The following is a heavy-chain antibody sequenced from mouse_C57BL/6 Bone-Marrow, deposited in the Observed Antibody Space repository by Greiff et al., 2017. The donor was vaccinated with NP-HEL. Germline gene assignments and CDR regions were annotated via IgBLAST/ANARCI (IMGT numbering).Heavy chain of an antibody. CDR3: ARLPDYGSSYDAMDY. CDR2: IFPGSGST. J-gene: IGHJ4*01. CDR1: GYTFTDYY. Sequence: VQLQESGPELVKPGASVKISCKASGYTFTDYYINWVKQRPGQGLEWIGWIFPGSGSTYYNEKFKGKATLTVDKSSSTAYMLLSSLTSEDSAVYFCARLPDYGSSYDAMDYWGQGTSVTVSS. V-gene: IGHV1-75*01. D-gene: IGHD1-1*01.